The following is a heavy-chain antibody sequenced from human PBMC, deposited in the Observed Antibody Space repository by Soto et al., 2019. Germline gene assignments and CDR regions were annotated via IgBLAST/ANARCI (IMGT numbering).Heavy chain of an antibody. CDR2: INHSGTT. Sequence: SETLSLTCAVYGGSFSGSFWSWIRQPPGKGLELIGEINHSGTTNYNPSLKSRVTISVDISKNQFSLKLTSVTAADTAVYYCERVAKMMYARSLLSRRSSNWFYPCCQGTLVTVSS. J-gene: IGHJ5*02. CDR1: GGSFSGSF. V-gene: IGHV4-34*01. D-gene: IGHD2-8*01. CDR3: ERVAKMMYARSLLSRRSSNWFYP.